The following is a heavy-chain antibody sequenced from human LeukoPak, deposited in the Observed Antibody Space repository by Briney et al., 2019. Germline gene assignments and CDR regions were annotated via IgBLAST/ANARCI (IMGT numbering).Heavy chain of an antibody. J-gene: IGHJ3*01. V-gene: IGHV1-2*02. D-gene: IGHD3-22*01. CDR2: IRPNDGVT. CDR1: GYTFTGYH. CDR3: ARDDEHPYDTKVLDAYDV. Sequence: ASVKVSCKTSGYTFTGYHINWVRQAPGQGLEWVGWIRPNDGVTKYSQNLQGRVTMSRDTSISTTYLELSSLTSDDTATYYCARDDEHPYDTKVLDAYDVWGQGTMVTVPS.